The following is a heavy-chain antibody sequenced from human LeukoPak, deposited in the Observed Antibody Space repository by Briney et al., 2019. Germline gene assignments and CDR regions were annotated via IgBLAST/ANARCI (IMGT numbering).Heavy chain of an antibody. CDR2: IYHSGST. D-gene: IGHD6-13*01. CDR1: GGSISSGGYS. Sequence: PSQTLSLTCAVSGGSISSGGYSWSWIRQPPGKGLEWIGYIYHSGSTYYNPSLKSRVTISVDRSKNQFSLKLSSETAADTAVYYCARASSYSSSWWPFDYWGQGTLVTVSS. J-gene: IGHJ4*02. V-gene: IGHV4-30-2*01. CDR3: ARASSYSSSWWPFDY.